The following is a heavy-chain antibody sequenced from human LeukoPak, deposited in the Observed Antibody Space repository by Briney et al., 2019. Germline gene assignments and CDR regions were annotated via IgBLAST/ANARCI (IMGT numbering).Heavy chain of an antibody. D-gene: IGHD3-10*01. V-gene: IGHV3-7*01. J-gene: IGHJ4*02. Sequence: PGGSLRLSCAASGFIFSNSWMSWIRQPPGKGREWVAHIKQDGSEKYYVDSVKGRFTISRDNAQNSLYLQMNSLRAEDTAMFYCVGWSGDNFNYWGQGTLVTVSS. CDR3: VGWSGDNFNY. CDR2: IKQDGSEK. CDR1: GFIFSNSW.